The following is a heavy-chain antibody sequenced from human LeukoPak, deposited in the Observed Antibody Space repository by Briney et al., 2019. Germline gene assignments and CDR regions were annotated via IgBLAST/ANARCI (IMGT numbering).Heavy chain of an antibody. CDR3: GKDPSNLIPIDH. CDR1: GFTFGDYY. J-gene: IGHJ1*01. D-gene: IGHD3-3*01. V-gene: IGHV3-74*01. Sequence: QAGGSLRLSCAASGFTFGDYYMHWVRQAPGKGLDWVAHISGDGTNIKYADSVKGRFTISRDNAMNTLYLQMNSLRAEDTAMYFCGKDPSNLIPIDHWGQGTLVAVSS. CDR2: ISGDGTNI.